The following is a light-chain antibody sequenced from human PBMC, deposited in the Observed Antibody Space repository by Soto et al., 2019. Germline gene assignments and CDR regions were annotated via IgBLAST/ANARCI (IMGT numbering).Light chain of an antibody. Sequence: DIQMTQSPSSLTASVGDSVTITCQASQDITNYLNWYQHKPGKAPKLLIYDASNLEPGVPSRFSGRGSGRDFTFTISSLHPEDTATYYCQQYEDIPPTFGQGTRLDIK. J-gene: IGKJ5*01. CDR1: QDITNY. CDR2: DAS. CDR3: QQYEDIPPT. V-gene: IGKV1-33*01.